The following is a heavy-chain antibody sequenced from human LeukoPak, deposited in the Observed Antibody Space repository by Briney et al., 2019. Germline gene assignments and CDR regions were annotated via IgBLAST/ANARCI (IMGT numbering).Heavy chain of an antibody. CDR2: ISYDGGDK. CDR3: AKCNSSSSPYYYYYYMDV. V-gene: IGHV3-30*18. CDR1: GFSFNNYA. J-gene: IGHJ6*03. Sequence: PGKSLRLSCAASGFSFNNYAMYWVRQAPGKGLEWVALISYDGGDKYYAESMKGRITISRDNSKNTLYLQMNSLRAEDTAVYYCAKCNSSSSPYYYYYYMDVWGKGTTVTVSS. D-gene: IGHD6-13*01.